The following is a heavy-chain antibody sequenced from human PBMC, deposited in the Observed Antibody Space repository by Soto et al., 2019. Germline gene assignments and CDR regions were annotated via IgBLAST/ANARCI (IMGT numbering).Heavy chain of an antibody. CDR2: IIPSGSI. CDR1: GGSFSGYH. CDR3: ATFVGATTVTRGSPRDY. J-gene: IGHJ4*02. Sequence: VQLQQWGAGLLKPSETLSLTCAVYGGSFSGYHWSWFRQPPGKGLEWIGEIIPSGSINYNPSLKSRVTISVDTSKNQFSLNLSSVTAADTAVYYCATFVGATTVTRGSPRDYWGQGTLVTVSS. D-gene: IGHD4-4*01. V-gene: IGHV4-34*12.